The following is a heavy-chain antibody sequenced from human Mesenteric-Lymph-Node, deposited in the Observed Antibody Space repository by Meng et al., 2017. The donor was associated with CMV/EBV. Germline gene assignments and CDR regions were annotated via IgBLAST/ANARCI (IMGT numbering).Heavy chain of an antibody. CDR2: IYYSGST. D-gene: IGHD3-10*01. CDR1: GGSISSSSYY. V-gene: IGHV4-39*07. CDR3: ARDLITIVRAANWFDP. Sequence: SETLSLTCTVSGGSISSSSYYWGWIRQPPGKGLEWIGSIYYSGSTYYNPSLKSRVTISVDTSKNQFSLKLSSVTAADTVVYYCARDLITIVRAANWFDPWGQGTLVTVSS. J-gene: IGHJ5*02.